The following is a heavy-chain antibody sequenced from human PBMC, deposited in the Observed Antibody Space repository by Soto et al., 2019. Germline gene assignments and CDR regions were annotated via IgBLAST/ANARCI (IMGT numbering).Heavy chain of an antibody. CDR2: INPNSGAT. CDR3: ARGGGTILAPLP. J-gene: IGHJ5*02. V-gene: IGHV1-2*02. CDR1: GYTFTGYF. D-gene: IGHD3-3*01. Sequence: ASVKVSCKAFGYTFTGYFMHWVRQAPGQGLQWLGWINPNSGATKYAQKFQGRVTLTRDTSINTAYMEMSMLRSDDTAVYYCARGGGTILAPLPWGQGTLVTVSS.